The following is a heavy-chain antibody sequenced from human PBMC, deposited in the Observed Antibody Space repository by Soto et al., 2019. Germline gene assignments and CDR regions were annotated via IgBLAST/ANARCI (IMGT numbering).Heavy chain of an antibody. Sequence: ASVKVSCKASGYTFTSYDINWVRQATGQGLEWMGWMNPNSGNTGYAQKFQGRVTMTRNTSISTAYMELSSLRPEDTAVYYCAKRGVSCSGGSCYSRAWYFDLWGRGTLVTLSS. J-gene: IGHJ2*01. CDR3: AKRGVSCSGGSCYSRAWYFDL. D-gene: IGHD2-15*01. V-gene: IGHV1-8*01. CDR1: GYTFTSYD. CDR2: MNPNSGNT.